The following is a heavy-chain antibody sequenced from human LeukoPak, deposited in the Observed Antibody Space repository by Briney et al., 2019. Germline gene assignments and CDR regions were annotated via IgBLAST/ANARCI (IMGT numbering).Heavy chain of an antibody. J-gene: IGHJ4*02. CDR3: ASRGYSYGYLVRY. Sequence: GGSLRLSCAASGFTFSDYYMSWIRQAPGKGLEWVANIKQDGSEKYYVDSVKGRFTIPRDNAKNSLYLQMNSLRAEDTAVYYCASRGYSYGYLVRYWGQGTLVTVSS. CDR1: GFTFSDYY. V-gene: IGHV3-7*01. D-gene: IGHD5-18*01. CDR2: IKQDGSEK.